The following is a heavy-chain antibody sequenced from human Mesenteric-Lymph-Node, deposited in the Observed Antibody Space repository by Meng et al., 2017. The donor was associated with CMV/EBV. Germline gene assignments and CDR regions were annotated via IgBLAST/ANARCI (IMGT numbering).Heavy chain of an antibody. J-gene: IGHJ4*02. CDR3: VRLRGSGSWYYFDS. CDR2: IYPGDSDT. Sequence: SGYSFTSYWIGWVRQMPGKGLEWMAIIYPGDSDTRYSLSFQGHVTISADKSITTAYLQWSSLKASDTAMYYCVRLRGSGSWYYFDSWGQGTLVTVSS. V-gene: IGHV5-51*01. D-gene: IGHD3-10*01. CDR1: GYSFTSYW.